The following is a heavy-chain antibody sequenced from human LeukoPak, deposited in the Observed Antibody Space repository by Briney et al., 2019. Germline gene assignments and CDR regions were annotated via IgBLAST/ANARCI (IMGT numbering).Heavy chain of an antibody. CDR3: AKANCGGDCNSSLY. J-gene: IGHJ4*02. Sequence: PGGSLRLSCAASRFTFSSYAMSWVRQAPGKGLEWVSAISGSGGSTYYADSVKGRFTISRDNSKNTLYLQMNSLRAQDTAVYCCAKANCGGDCNSSLYWGQGTLVTVSS. D-gene: IGHD2-21*02. CDR1: RFTFSSYA. CDR2: ISGSGGST. V-gene: IGHV3-23*01.